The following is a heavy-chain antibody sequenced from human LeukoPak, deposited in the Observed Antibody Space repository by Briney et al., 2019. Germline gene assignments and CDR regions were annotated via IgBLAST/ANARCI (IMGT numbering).Heavy chain of an antibody. Sequence: GGSLRLSCAVSGITLSNYGMSWVRQAPGKGLEWVSVIYSGGSTYYADSVKGRFTISRDNSKNTLYLQMNSLRAEDTAVYYCARDSYYYDSSGYYQGYFQHWGQGTLVTVSS. CDR2: IYSGGST. J-gene: IGHJ1*01. CDR3: ARDSYYYDSSGYYQGYFQH. CDR1: GITLSNYG. V-gene: IGHV3-66*02. D-gene: IGHD3-22*01.